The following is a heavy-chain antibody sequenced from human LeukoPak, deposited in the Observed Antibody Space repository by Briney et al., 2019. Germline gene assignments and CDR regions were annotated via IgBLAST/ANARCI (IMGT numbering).Heavy chain of an antibody. J-gene: IGHJ4*02. D-gene: IGHD3-22*01. CDR1: GGSISSSNW. CDR3: ARDHFADSRRFDY. CDR2: IYHSGST. Sequence: SETLSLTCAVSGGSISSSNWWSWVRQPPGKGLEWIGEIYHSGSTNYNPSLKSRVTISVDKSKNQFSLKLSSVTAADTAVYYCARDHFADSRRFDYWGQGTLVTVSS. V-gene: IGHV4-4*02.